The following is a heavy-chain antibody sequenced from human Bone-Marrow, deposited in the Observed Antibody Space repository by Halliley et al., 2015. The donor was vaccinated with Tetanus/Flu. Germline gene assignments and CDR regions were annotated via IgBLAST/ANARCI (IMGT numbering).Heavy chain of an antibody. CDR1: GFTFRSYA. CDR3: AKARPATYESGGSANYDSDY. J-gene: IGHJ4*02. V-gene: IGHV3-23*01. CDR2: IGGSGNNT. Sequence: SLRLSCEGSGFTFRSYALTWVRQPPGKGLEWVSSIGGSGNNTYYADSVKGRFTISRDNSKNTLHLQMNNLRVEDTAVYYCAKARPATYESGGSANYDSDYWGQGALVTVSS. D-gene: IGHD3-3*01.